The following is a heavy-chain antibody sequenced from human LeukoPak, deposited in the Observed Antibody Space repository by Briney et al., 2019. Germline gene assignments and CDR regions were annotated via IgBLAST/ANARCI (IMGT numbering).Heavy chain of an antibody. D-gene: IGHD6-19*01. J-gene: IGHJ4*01. CDR1: GASISGSY. Sequence: SETLSLTCTVSGASISGSYCTWIRQPPAKGLERIGYIYYSGSTDYNPSLKSRVTISLDTSRSQFSLELTSVTAADTAVYYCSRGLVYSSGWYFHQWGQGTLVTVSS. CDR2: IYYSGST. V-gene: IGHV4-59*13. CDR3: SRGLVYSSGWYFHQ.